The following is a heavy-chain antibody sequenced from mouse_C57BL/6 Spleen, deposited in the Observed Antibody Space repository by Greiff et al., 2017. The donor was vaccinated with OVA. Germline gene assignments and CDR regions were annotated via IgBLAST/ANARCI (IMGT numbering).Heavy chain of an antibody. J-gene: IGHJ3*01. CDR2: IWSGGST. Sequence: QVHVKQSGPGLVQPSQSLSITCTVSGFSLTSYGVHWVRQSPGKGLEWLGVIWSGGSTDYNAAFISRLSISKDNSKSQVFFKMNSLQADDTAIYYCARTRYDYDGGFAYWGQGTLVTVSA. D-gene: IGHD2-4*01. V-gene: IGHV2-2*01. CDR3: ARTRYDYDGGFAY. CDR1: GFSLTSYG.